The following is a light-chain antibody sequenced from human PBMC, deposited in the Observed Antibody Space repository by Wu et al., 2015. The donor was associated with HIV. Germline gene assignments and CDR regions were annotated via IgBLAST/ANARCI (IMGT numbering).Light chain of an antibody. CDR3: QQYKRYSGYS. J-gene: IGKJ2*03. Sequence: DIQMTQSPSTLSASVGDRVTITCRASQSISSWLAWYQQKPGTAPNLLIYKASTLESGVPSRFSGSGSGTEFTLTISSLQPDDFAVYYCQQYKRYSGYSFGQGTEVGDQT. CDR2: KAS. V-gene: IGKV1-5*03. CDR1: QSISSW.